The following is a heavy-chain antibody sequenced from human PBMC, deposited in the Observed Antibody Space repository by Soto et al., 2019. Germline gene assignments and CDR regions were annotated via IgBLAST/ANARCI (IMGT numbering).Heavy chain of an antibody. CDR1: GYTLTELS. CDR3: ATGLLNPDAFDI. V-gene: IGHV1-24*01. D-gene: IGHD2-15*01. CDR2: FDPEDGET. Sequence: ASVKVSCKVSGYTLTELSMHWVRQAPGKGLEWMGGFDPEDGETIYAQKFKGRVTMTEDTSTDTAYMELSSLRSEDTAVYYCATGLLNPDAFDIWGQGTMVTVSS. J-gene: IGHJ3*02.